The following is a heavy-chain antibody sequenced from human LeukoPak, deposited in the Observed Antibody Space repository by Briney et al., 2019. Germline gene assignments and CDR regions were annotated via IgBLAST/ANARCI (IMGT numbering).Heavy chain of an antibody. CDR1: GFTFSSHW. CDR2: IKIDGGEK. Sequence: GGSLRLSCAASGFTFSSHWMTWVRQAPGKGLEWVANIKIDGGEKFYVDSVKGRFTISRDNAKNSLYLQMNSLRAEDTAVYYYARGGLAAANYYYYMDVWGKGTTVTVSS. D-gene: IGHD3/OR15-3a*01. CDR3: ARGGLAAANYYYYMDV. V-gene: IGHV3-7*01. J-gene: IGHJ6*03.